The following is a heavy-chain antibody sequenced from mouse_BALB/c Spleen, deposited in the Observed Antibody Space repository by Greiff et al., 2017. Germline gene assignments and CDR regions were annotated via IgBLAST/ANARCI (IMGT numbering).Heavy chain of an antibody. V-gene: IGHV1-39*01. CDR1: GYSSPGYN. Sequence: LQLKEAGPALEKPGASVKISCKASGYSSPGYNMNWVKQSNGKSLEWIGNIDPYHGGTSYNQKLQGKATLTVDKSSSTADMQLKSLTYEESAVYYCARSGSNYPAMDDWGQGTSVTVSS. D-gene: IGHD2-5*01. CDR3: ARSGSNYPAMDD. J-gene: IGHJ4*01. CDR2: IDPYHGGT.